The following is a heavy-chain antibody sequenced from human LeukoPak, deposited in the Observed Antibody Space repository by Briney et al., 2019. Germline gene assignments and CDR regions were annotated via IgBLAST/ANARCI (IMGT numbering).Heavy chain of an antibody. D-gene: IGHD4-17*01. CDR3: ASPSSYGDYYIGY. CDR1: GFSFSAYG. V-gene: IGHV3-21*01. Sequence: GGSLRLSCAASGFSFSAYGMNWVRQAPGKGLEWVSCISRSGAYIYYADSVKGRFTISRDNAKNSVYLQMNSLRAEDTAVYYCASPSSYGDYYIGYWGQRNPLTVSS. J-gene: IGHJ4*01. CDR2: ISRSGAYI.